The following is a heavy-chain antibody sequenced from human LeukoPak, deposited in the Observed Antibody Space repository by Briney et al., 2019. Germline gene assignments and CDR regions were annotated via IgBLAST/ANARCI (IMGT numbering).Heavy chain of an antibody. J-gene: IGHJ3*02. D-gene: IGHD3-10*01. Sequence: SETLSLTCTVSGGSISSYYWSWIRQPPGKGLEWIGYIYYSGSTNYNPSLKSRVTISVDTSKNQFSLKLSSVTAADTAVYYCAKSNGYGLVDIGGQSTMDSVS. CDR1: GGSISSYY. V-gene: IGHV4-59*01. CDR2: IYYSGST. CDR3: AKSNGYGLVDI.